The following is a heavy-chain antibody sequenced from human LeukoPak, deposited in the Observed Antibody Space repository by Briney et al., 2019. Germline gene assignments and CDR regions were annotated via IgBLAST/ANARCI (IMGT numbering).Heavy chain of an antibody. CDR3: TTSPGYSSGWSIFDY. CDR2: IASDGSST. CDR1: GFTFSSYW. Sequence: GGSLRLSCAASGFTFSSYWMNWVRQAPGKGLVWVSRIASDGSSTTYADSVKGRFSISRDNAKNTLYLQMNSLKTEDTAVYYCTTSPGYSSGWSIFDYWGQGTLVTVSS. V-gene: IGHV3-74*01. D-gene: IGHD6-19*01. J-gene: IGHJ4*02.